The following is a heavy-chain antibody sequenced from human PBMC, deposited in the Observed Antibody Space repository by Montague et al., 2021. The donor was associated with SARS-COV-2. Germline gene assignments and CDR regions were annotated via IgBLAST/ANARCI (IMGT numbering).Heavy chain of an antibody. Sequence: SLRLSCAASGFTFSSYEMNWVRQAPGEGLEWVSYISSSGSTIYYAYSEKRRFTISRDNAKNSQYLQMNRLRAEDTAIYYCASDSGIEIPDYYYSMDVWGQGTTVTVSS. D-gene: IGHD5-24*01. CDR3: ASDSGIEIPDYYYSMDV. V-gene: IGHV3-48*03. CDR2: ISSSGSTI. J-gene: IGHJ6*02. CDR1: GFTFSSYE.